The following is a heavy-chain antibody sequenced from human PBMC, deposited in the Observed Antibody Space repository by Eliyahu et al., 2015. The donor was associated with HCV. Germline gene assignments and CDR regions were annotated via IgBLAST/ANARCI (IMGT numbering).Heavy chain of an antibody. CDR2: ISAFNGNT. D-gene: IGHD3-3*01. Sequence: GLEWMGWISAFNGNTNYAQKVQGRVNMTTDTSTSTAYMELRSLRSDDTAIYYCTRVPRGTIFGGGPHPYYYGMDVWGQGTTVTVSS. J-gene: IGHJ6*02. V-gene: IGHV1-18*01. CDR3: TRVPRGTIFGGGPHPYYYGMDV.